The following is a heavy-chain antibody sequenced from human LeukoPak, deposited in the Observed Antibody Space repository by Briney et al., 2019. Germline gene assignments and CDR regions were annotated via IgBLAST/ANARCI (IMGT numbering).Heavy chain of an antibody. V-gene: IGHV3-48*03. CDR3: ATENNVARYYFDY. Sequence: PGGSLRLFCAASGLPFSRYIMNWVRQAPGGGLEWLAHINTKGGLIYYANSVKGRFTISRDNTYNSLVLHMHSLRVEDTAVYYCATENNVARYYFDYWGQGTLVTVSS. D-gene: IGHD2-21*01. CDR2: INTKGGLI. CDR1: GLPFSRYI. J-gene: IGHJ4*02.